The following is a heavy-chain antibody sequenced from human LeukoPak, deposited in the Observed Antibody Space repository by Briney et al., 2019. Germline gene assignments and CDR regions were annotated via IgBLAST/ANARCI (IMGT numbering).Heavy chain of an antibody. J-gene: IGHJ6*03. CDR3: ARAGIAAADSEYYYYYYYMDV. CDR1: GGTFSSYA. V-gene: IGHV1-69*05. Sequence: SVKVSCKASGGTFSSYAISWVRQAPGQGLEWMGGIIPIFGTANYAQKFQGRVTITTDESTSTAYMELSSLRSEDTDVYYCARAGIAAADSEYYYYYYYMDVWGKGTTVTVSS. D-gene: IGHD6-13*01. CDR2: IIPIFGTA.